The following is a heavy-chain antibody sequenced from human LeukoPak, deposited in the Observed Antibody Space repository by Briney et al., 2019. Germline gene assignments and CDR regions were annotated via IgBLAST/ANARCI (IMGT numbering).Heavy chain of an antibody. J-gene: IGHJ3*02. CDR3: ARYRAFDI. Sequence: SETLSLTCTVSGGSISGYYWSWIRQPPGEGLEWIGYIYNSGNTNYNPSLKSRVTISVDTSKNQFSLKLTSVTAADTAVYYCARYRAFDIWGRGTLVTVSS. CDR1: GGSISGYY. CDR2: IYNSGNT. V-gene: IGHV4-59*01.